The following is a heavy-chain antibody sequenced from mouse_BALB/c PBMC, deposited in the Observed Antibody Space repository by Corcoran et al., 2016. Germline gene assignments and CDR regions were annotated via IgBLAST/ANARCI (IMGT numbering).Heavy chain of an antibody. CDR1: GYTFTTAG. CDR2: INTHSGVP. J-gene: IGHJ3*01. V-gene: IGHV9-4*02. CDR3: ARGNYEAWFAY. Sequence: QIQLVQSGPELKKPGETVRISCKASGYTFTTAGMQWVQKMPGKGLKWIGWINTHSGVPKYAEDFKGRFAFSLETSASTAYLQISNLKNEDTATYFCARGNYEAWFAYWGQGTLVTVSA. D-gene: IGHD2-1*01.